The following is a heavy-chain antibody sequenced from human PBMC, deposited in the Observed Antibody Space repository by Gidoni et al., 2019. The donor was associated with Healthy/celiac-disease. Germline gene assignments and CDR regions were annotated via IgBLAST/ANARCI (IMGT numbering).Heavy chain of an antibody. Sequence: QLQLQESGPGLVKPSETLSLTCTVSGGSISSRSYYWGWIRPPPGQGLEWIGRLDYSGSTYYNPSLKSRVTISVDTSKNQFSLKLSSVTAADTAVYYCAKNGAYCGGDCYSYFQHWGQGTLVTVSS. CDR3: AKNGAYCGGDCYSYFQH. V-gene: IGHV4-39*01. CDR2: LDYSGST. CDR1: GGSISSRSYY. D-gene: IGHD2-21*01. J-gene: IGHJ1*01.